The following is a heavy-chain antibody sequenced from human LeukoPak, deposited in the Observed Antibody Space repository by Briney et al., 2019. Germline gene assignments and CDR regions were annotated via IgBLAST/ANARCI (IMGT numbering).Heavy chain of an antibody. V-gene: IGHV1-69*02. CDR3: ASDSSIVGLPPPIGSGYYFDY. Sequence: SVKVSCKASGGTFSSYTISWVPQAPGQGLERMGKIIPILGIANYAQKFQGRVTITADKSTSTAYMELSSLRSEDTAVYYWASDSSIVGLPPPIGSGYYFDYWGQGTLVTVSS. CDR1: GGTFSSYT. CDR2: IIPILGIA. J-gene: IGHJ4*02. D-gene: IGHD2-2*01.